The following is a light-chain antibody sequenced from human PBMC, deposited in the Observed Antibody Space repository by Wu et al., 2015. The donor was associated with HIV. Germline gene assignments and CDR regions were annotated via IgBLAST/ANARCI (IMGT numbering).Light chain of an antibody. CDR2: DAS. J-gene: IGKJ3*01. V-gene: IGKV3-11*01. Sequence: EIVLTQSPATLSLSPGERVTLSCRASQSVSNYLAWYQHKPGQAPRLLIYDASNRATGIPARFSGSGSGTDFTLTISSLEPEDSAVYYCQQRTNWPPEVTFGPGTKVDIK. CDR3: QQRTNWPPEVT. CDR1: QSVSNY.